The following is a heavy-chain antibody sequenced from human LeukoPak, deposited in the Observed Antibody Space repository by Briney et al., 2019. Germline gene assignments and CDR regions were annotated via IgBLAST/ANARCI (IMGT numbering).Heavy chain of an antibody. D-gene: IGHD2-15*01. CDR3: TTRIGYCSGGSCSAVDY. J-gene: IGHJ4*02. CDR2: IKSKTDGGTT. Sequence: GGSLRLSCAASGFTFSNAWMSWVRQAPGKGLEWVGRIKSKTDGGTTDYAAPVKGRFTISRDDSKNTLYLQINSLKTEDTTVYYCTTRIGYCSGGSCSAVDYWGQGTLVTVSS. CDR1: GFTFSNAW. V-gene: IGHV3-15*01.